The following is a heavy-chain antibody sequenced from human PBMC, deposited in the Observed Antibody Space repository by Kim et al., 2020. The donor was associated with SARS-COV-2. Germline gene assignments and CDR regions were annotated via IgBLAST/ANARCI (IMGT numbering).Heavy chain of an antibody. D-gene: IGHD6-13*01. CDR1: GFTFSSYA. CDR2: ISGSGGNT. V-gene: IGHV3-23*01. Sequence: GGSLRLSCAASGFTFSSYAMSWVRQAPGKGLEWVSAISGSGGNTYYADSVKGRFTISRDNSKNTLYLQMDSLRGEDTAVYYCAKIREANSWSEYYFDFWGQGTLVTVSS. J-gene: IGHJ4*02. CDR3: AKIREANSWSEYYFDF.